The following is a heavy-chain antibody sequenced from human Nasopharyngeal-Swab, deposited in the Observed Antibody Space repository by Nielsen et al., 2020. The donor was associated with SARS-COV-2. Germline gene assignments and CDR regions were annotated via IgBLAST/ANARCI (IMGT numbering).Heavy chain of an antibody. Sequence: GESLKISCAASGFTFRNYWMSWVRQAPGKGLEWVANIKYDDSEKYYVASVKCRFTISRDNAKNSLYLQMNSLRVEDTAVYYCQRVQTSHYYGLDVWGQGTTVTVSS. CDR2: IKYDDSEK. CDR1: GFTFRNYW. V-gene: IGHV3-7*05. D-gene: IGHD6-6*01. J-gene: IGHJ6*02. CDR3: QRVQTSHYYGLDV.